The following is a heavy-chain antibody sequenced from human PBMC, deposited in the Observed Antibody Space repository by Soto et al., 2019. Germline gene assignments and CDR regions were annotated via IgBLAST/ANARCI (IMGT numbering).Heavy chain of an antibody. V-gene: IGHV4-39*01. CDR2: IYYSGST. J-gene: IGHJ3*02. Sequence: QLQLQESGPGLVKPSETLSLTCTVSGGSISSSSYYWGWIRQPPGKGLEWIGSIYYSGSTYYNPSLKRRVTTPVVTSTNQFSLNLSSVTAAESAVYYCARHLHYSNIILITFGGVIVIWGQGTMVTVSS. CDR3: ARHLHYSNIILITFGGVIVI. D-gene: IGHD3-16*02. CDR1: GGSISSSSYY.